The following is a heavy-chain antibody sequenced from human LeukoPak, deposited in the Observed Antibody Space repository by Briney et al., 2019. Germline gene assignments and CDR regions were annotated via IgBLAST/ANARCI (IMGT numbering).Heavy chain of an antibody. V-gene: IGHV1-69*04. D-gene: IGHD1-26*01. J-gene: IGHJ4*02. CDR2: IIPILGIA. Sequence: XVKVSCKASGGTFSSYTISWVRQAPGQGLEGMGRIIPILGIANYAQKFEGRVTITGDKSKSTAYMEVSSLRSEDTAVYYCARDPPRGINSGSYEPFPYWGQGTLVTVSS. CDR3: ARDPPRGINSGSYEPFPY. CDR1: GGTFSSYT.